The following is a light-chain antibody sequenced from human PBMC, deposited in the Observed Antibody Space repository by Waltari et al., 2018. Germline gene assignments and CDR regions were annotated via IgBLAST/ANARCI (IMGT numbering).Light chain of an antibody. V-gene: IGLV1-51*02. CDR3: GTWDSSLSGAV. CDR1: SSNIGNNY. J-gene: IGLJ7*01. CDR2: EES. Sequence: QSVLTQPPSVSAAPGQRVTISCSGGSSNIGNNYVSWYRQFPGTAPKLLIYEESERPSGSRGRFSGSKSGTSATLDITGLQAGDEADDYCGTWDSSLSGAVFGGGTHLTVL.